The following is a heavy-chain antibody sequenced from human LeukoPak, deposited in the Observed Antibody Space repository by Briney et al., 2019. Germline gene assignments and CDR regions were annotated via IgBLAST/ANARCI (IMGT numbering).Heavy chain of an antibody. Sequence: GGTLRLSCAASGFTFSSYEMNWVRQAPGKGLEWVSYLSSSGTIIYYADSVKGRFTISRDNAKNSLYLQMNSLRAGDTAVYYCASGAGYSSDPYYFDYWGQGTLVTVSS. CDR3: ASGAGYSSDPYYFDY. V-gene: IGHV3-48*03. CDR2: LSSSGTII. D-gene: IGHD6-19*01. CDR1: GFTFSSYE. J-gene: IGHJ4*02.